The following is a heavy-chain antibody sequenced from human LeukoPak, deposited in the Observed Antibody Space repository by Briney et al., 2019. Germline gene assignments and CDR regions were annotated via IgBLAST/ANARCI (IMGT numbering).Heavy chain of an antibody. D-gene: IGHD6-19*01. V-gene: IGHV3-23*01. J-gene: IGHJ4*02. CDR1: GFTFSSYA. CDR2: ISGSGGST. Sequence: PGGSLRLSCAASGFTFSSYAMSWVRQAPGKVLEWVSAISGSGGSTYYADSVKGRFTISRDNSKNTLYLQMNSLRAEDTAVYYCASSPYSSGWYLLDYWGQGTLVTVSS. CDR3: ASSPYSSGWYLLDY.